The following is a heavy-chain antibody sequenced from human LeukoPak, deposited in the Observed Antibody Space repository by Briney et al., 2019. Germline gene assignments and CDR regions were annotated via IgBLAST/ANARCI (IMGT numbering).Heavy chain of an antibody. CDR3: ARVVAYYYDSSGYCDP. D-gene: IGHD3-22*01. V-gene: IGHV3-11*01. J-gene: IGHJ5*02. CDR2: ISSSGSTI. CDR1: GFTFSDYY. Sequence: GSLRLSCAASGFTFSDYYMSWIRQAPGKGLEWVSYISSSGSTIYYADSVKGRFTISRDNAKNSLYLQMNSLRAEDTAVYYCARVVAYYYDSSGYCDPWGQGTLVTVSS.